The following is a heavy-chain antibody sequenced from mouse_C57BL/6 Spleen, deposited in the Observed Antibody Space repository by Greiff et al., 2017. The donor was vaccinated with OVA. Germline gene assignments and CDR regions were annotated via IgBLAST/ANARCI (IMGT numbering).Heavy chain of an antibody. Sequence: EVKLVESEGGLVQPGSSMKLSCTASGFTFSDYYMAWVRQVPEKGLEWVANINYDGSSTYYLDSLKSRFIISRDNAKNILYLQMSSLKSEDTATYYCARENSRGAMDYWGQGTSVTVSS. CDR3: ARENSRGAMDY. J-gene: IGHJ4*01. CDR2: INYDGSST. V-gene: IGHV5-16*01. CDR1: GFTFSDYY.